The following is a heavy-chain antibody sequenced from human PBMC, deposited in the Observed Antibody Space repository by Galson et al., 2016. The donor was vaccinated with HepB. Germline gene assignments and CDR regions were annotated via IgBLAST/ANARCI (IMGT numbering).Heavy chain of an antibody. J-gene: IGHJ4*02. CDR1: GFNFSSYS. V-gene: IGHV3-48*02. CDR2: IVSGSRTI. CDR3: AIIVGPKEPPRF. Sequence: SLRLSCAASGFNFSSYSINWVRQAPGKGLEWVSYIVSGSRTIYYAGSVKGRFTISRDNAKNSLYLQMNSLRDEDTAVYYCAIIVGPKEPPRFWGQGTLVTVSS. D-gene: IGHD1-26*01.